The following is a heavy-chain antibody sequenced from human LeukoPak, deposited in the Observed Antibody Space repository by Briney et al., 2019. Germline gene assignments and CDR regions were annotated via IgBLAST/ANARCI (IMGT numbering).Heavy chain of an antibody. Sequence: PGGSLRLSCAASGLAFSDYWMSWVRQAPGKGLEWVSVIYSGGSTYYTDSVKGRFTISRDNSKNTLYLQMNSLRAEDTAVYYCATLTYYFDSWGQGTLVTVSS. V-gene: IGHV3-66*01. CDR2: IYSGGST. J-gene: IGHJ4*02. D-gene: IGHD3-9*01. CDR3: ATLTYYFDS. CDR1: GLAFSDYW.